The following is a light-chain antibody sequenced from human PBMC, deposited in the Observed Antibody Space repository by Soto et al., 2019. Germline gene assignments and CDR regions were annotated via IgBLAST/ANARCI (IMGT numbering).Light chain of an antibody. CDR2: DVS. CDR1: SSDVGGYNY. V-gene: IGLV2-14*01. J-gene: IGLJ1*01. Sequence: QSVLTQPASVSGSPGQTITISCTGTSSDVGGYNYVSWYQQHPGKAPKLMIYDVSNRPSGVSNRFSGSKSGTTASLTISGLQPEDEADYYCSSYTSSSTLLYVFGAGTKVTVL. CDR3: SSYTSSSTLLYV.